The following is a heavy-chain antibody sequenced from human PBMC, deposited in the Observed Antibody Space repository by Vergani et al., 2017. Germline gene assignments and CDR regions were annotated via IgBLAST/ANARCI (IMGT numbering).Heavy chain of an antibody. D-gene: IGHD2-15*01. CDR2: IRGSGVST. Sequence: EVQLLESGGGLVQPGGSLRLSCAASGFTFSSYAMSWVRQAPGKGLEWVSAIRGSGVSTDYADSVKGRLTIARDNSKNTLYLQMNSLRAEDTAVYYCATHGGSDYWGQGTLVTVSS. CDR1: GFTFSSYA. J-gene: IGHJ4*02. CDR3: ATHGGSDY. V-gene: IGHV3-23*01.